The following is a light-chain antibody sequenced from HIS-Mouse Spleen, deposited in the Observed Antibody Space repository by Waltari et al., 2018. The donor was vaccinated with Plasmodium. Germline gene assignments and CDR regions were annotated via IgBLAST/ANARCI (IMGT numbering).Light chain of an antibody. CDR1: SDINVGSYN. CDR2: YYSDADK. J-gene: IGLJ3*02. V-gene: IGLV5-37*01. Sequence: QPVLTQPPSSSASPGESARLTCTLPSDINVGSYNIYWYQQTPGSPPRYLLYYYSDADKGQGSGVPSRFAGSKDASANTGILLISGLQSEDEADYYCMSWPSNASGVFGGGTKLTVL. CDR3: MSWPSNASGV.